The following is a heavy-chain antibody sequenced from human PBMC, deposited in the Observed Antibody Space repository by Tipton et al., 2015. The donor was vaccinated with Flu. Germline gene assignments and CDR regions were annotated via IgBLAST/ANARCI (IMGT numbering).Heavy chain of an antibody. D-gene: IGHD2-15*01. CDR3: ARRYCNAGACYYLDY. Sequence: TLSLTCYVSGDSIGRGYCWGWIRKPPGKGLEWIGNICQTGNTYHNPSLRSRATMSVDTSKNQFSLKLTSVTAADTAFYYCARRYCNAGACYYLDYWGQGTLVTVSS. J-gene: IGHJ4*02. CDR2: ICQTGNT. V-gene: IGHV4-38-2*01. CDR1: GDSIGRGYC.